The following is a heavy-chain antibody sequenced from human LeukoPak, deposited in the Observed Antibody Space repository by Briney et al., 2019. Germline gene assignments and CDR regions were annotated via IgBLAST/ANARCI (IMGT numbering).Heavy chain of an antibody. D-gene: IGHD6-19*01. CDR3: ARHASGWRWE. Sequence: GVSLKISCHGSRFSFTRYWIAWARPVPGKGLEWMGMNYLGDYDTRYSTYCQGQVTISADKSISTAYQQWSSLKASDTAMYYCARHASGWRWEWGQGTLVTVSS. CDR2: NYLGDYDT. J-gene: IGHJ4*02. CDR1: RFSFTRYW. V-gene: IGHV5-51*01.